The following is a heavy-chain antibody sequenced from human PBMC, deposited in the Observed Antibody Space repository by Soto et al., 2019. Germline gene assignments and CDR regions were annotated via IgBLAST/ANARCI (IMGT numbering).Heavy chain of an antibody. CDR3: ARGVVVPAAIPRLLYGMDV. CDR1: GGSISSGDYY. D-gene: IGHD2-2*02. J-gene: IGHJ6*02. V-gene: IGHV4-30-4*01. CDR2: IYYSGST. Sequence: PSETLSLTCTVSGGSISSGDYYWSWIRQPPGKGLEWIGYIYYSGSTYYNPSLKSRVTISVDTSKNQFSLKLSSVTAADTAVYYCARGVVVPAAIPRLLYGMDVWGQGTTVAVSS.